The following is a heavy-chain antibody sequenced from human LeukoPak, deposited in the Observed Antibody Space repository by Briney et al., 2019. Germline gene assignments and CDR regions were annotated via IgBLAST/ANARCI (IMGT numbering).Heavy chain of an antibody. Sequence: GGSLRLSCAASAFTFTSYNMNWVRQAPGKGLEWVSSISSSSSYIYYADSVKGRFTISRDNAKNSLYLQMNSLRAEDTAVYYCASSDYYDSSGYYSYAFDIWGQGTMVTVSS. D-gene: IGHD3-22*01. CDR3: ASSDYYDSSGYYSYAFDI. V-gene: IGHV3-21*01. CDR1: AFTFTSYN. CDR2: ISSSSSYI. J-gene: IGHJ3*02.